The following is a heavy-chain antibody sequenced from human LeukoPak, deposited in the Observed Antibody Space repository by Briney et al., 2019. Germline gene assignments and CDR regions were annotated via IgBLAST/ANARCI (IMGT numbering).Heavy chain of an antibody. CDR3: AKGAADSSSWYRPPYYYYYYMDV. CDR1: GFTFSSYG. D-gene: IGHD6-13*01. CDR2: ISYDGSNK. J-gene: IGHJ6*03. Sequence: GGSLRLSCAASGFTFSSYGMHWVRQAPGKGLEWVAFISYDGSNKYYADSVKGRFTISRDNSKNTLYLQMNSLRAEDTAVYYCAKGAADSSSWYRPPYYYYYYMDVWGKGTTVTISS. V-gene: IGHV3-30*18.